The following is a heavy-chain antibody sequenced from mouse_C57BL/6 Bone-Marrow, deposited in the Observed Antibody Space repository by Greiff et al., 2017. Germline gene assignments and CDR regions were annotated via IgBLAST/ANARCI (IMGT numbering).Heavy chain of an antibody. Sequence: EVKLMESGGGLVQPKGSLKLSCAASGFTFNTYAMHWVRQAPGKGLEWVARIRSKSSNYATYYADSVKDRFTISSDESQSMLYLQMNNLKTEDTAMYYCVSPAPPDGSSYYFDYWGQGTTLTVSS. CDR2: IRSKSSNYAT. V-gene: IGHV10-3*01. CDR1: GFTFNTYA. CDR3: VSPAPPDGSSYYFDY. D-gene: IGHD1-1*01. J-gene: IGHJ2*01.